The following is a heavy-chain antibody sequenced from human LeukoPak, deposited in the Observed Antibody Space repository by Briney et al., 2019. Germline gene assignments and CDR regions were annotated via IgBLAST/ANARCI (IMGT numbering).Heavy chain of an antibody. J-gene: IGHJ4*02. Sequence: GASVKVSCKASGYTFTSYCVHWVRQAPGQGLEWMGIINPSGGSTSYAQKFQGRVTMTRDTSTSTAYMELRSLRSDDTAVYYCARDGTGTTGDYWGQGTLVTVSS. D-gene: IGHD1-7*01. CDR2: INPSGGST. V-gene: IGHV1-46*01. CDR3: ARDGTGTTGDY. CDR1: GYTFTSYC.